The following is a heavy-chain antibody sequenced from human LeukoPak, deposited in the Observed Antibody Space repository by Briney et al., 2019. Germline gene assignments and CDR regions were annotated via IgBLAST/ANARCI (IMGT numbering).Heavy chain of an antibody. CDR1: GYSFTSYW. D-gene: IGHD3-10*01. V-gene: IGHV5-51*01. Sequence: GESLKISCKGSGYSFTSYWIGWVRQMPGKGLEWMVIIYPGDSDTRYSPSFQGQVTISADKSISTAYLQWSSLKASDTAMYYCARDYYGSGSFDAFDIWGQGTMVTVSS. CDR2: IYPGDSDT. CDR3: ARDYYGSGSFDAFDI. J-gene: IGHJ3*02.